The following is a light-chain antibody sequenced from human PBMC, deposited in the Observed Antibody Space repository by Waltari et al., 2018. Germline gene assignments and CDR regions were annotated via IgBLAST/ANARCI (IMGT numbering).Light chain of an antibody. CDR2: DVN. V-gene: IGLV2-11*01. Sequence: QSALTQPRSVSGSPGQSVTISCTGVSSDVGHYHVSWYHQLPGKAPKLIIYDVNTRPSGVPDRFSGSKSGNRASLTISGLQAEDEATYYCCSYADRFTWVFGGGTKVTVL. CDR3: CSYADRFTWV. CDR1: SSDVGHYH. J-gene: IGLJ3*02.